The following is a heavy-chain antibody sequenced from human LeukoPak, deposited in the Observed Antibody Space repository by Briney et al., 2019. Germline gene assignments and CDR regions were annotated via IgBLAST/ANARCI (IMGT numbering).Heavy chain of an antibody. Sequence: SETLSLTCTASGGSISSHYWSWIRQPPGKGLEWIWYIYYSGSTNYNPSLKSRVTISVHTSKNQFSLTPSSVTAADTAVHYCARVEYSSSIFFDYWGQGTPVTVSS. CDR2: IYYSGST. V-gene: IGHV4-59*11. J-gene: IGHJ4*02. D-gene: IGHD6-6*01. CDR1: GGSISSHY. CDR3: ARVEYSSSIFFDY.